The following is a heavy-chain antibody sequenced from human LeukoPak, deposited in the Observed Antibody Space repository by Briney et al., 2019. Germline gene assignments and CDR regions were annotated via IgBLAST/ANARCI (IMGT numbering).Heavy chain of an antibody. CDR3: AKAGIAAAGSFRNFDY. Sequence: GGSLRLSCAASGFTFSNYAMSWVRQAPGEGLEWVSAVNGVGGAYYADSVKGRFTIYRDNSKNTLYLQMNSLRAEDTAIYYCAKAGIAAAGSFRNFDYWGQGTLVTVSS. CDR2: VNGVGGA. V-gene: IGHV3-23*01. D-gene: IGHD6-13*01. CDR1: GFTFSNYA. J-gene: IGHJ4*02.